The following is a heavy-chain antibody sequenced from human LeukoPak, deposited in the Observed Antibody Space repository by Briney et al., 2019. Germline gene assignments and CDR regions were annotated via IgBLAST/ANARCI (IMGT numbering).Heavy chain of an antibody. CDR3: ARDGFYCSGSDCSKGRWYSHYYMDV. CDR1: GASINSGSYY. Sequence: PSQTLSLTCTVSGASINSGSYYWTWIRQPAGKGLEWIGPIYASGNTDYSPSLKSRLTISLDTSKNQFSLRLSSVTAADTAVYYCARDGFYCSGSDCSKGRWYSHYYMDVWGKGTTVTVSS. V-gene: IGHV4-61*02. J-gene: IGHJ6*03. D-gene: IGHD5-12*01. CDR2: IYASGNT.